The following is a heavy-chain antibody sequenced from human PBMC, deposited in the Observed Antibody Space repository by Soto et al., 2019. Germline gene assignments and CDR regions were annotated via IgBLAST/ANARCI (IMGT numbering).Heavy chain of an antibody. J-gene: IGHJ6*02. V-gene: IGHV4-30-4*08. D-gene: IGHD6-6*01. Sequence: PSETLSLTCTVSGVSISSGDYYWSWIRQPPGKGLEWIGYIYYSGSTYYNPSLKSRVTISVDTSKNQFSLKLSPVTAADTAVYYCARWPRYTSSGYYYYYGMDVWGQGTTVTVSS. CDR1: GVSISSGDYY. CDR2: IYYSGST. CDR3: ARWPRYTSSGYYYYYGMDV.